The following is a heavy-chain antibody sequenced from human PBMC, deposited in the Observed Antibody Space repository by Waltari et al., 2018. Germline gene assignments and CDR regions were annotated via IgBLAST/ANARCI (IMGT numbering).Heavy chain of an antibody. CDR1: GYTFTGYY. J-gene: IGHJ4*02. CDR2: INPNSGGT. CDR3: ARDLRIAARGGGYYFDY. D-gene: IGHD6-6*01. V-gene: IGHV1-2*02. Sequence: QVQLVQSGAEVKKPGASVKVSCKASGYTFTGYYMHWVRQAPGQGLEWMGWINPNSGGTNYAQKFQGRVTMTRDTSISTAYMELSRLRSDATAVYYCARDLRIAARGGGYYFDYWGQGTLVTVSS.